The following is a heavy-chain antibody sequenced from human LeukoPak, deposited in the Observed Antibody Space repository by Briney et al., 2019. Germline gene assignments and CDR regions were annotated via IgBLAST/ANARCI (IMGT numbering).Heavy chain of an antibody. CDR3: ARDAAYCGGDCYHTFDY. J-gene: IGHJ4*02. CDR1: GGTFSSYA. V-gene: IGHV1-69*04. CDR2: IIPILGIA. D-gene: IGHD2-21*02. Sequence: GSSVKVSCKASGGTFSSYAIRWVRQAPGPGLEWMGVIIPILGIANYAQKFQGKVTITADKSTSTDYMELSSLRSEDTAVYYCARDAAYCGGDCYHTFDYWGQGTLVTVSS.